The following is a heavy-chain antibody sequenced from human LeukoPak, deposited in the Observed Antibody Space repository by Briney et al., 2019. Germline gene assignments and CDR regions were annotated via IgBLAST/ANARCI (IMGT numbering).Heavy chain of an antibody. CDR3: AKRHGEYYDSSGYYSDAFDI. CDR2: IPYDGSNK. D-gene: IGHD3-22*01. J-gene: IGHJ3*02. V-gene: IGHV3-30*02. CDR1: GFTFSSYG. Sequence: GGCLRLSCAASGFTFSSYGMHWVRQAPGKGLKWVAFIPYDGSNKYYADSVKGRFTISRDNSKNTLYLQMNSLRAEDTAVYYCAKRHGEYYDSSGYYSDAFDIWGQGTMVTVSS.